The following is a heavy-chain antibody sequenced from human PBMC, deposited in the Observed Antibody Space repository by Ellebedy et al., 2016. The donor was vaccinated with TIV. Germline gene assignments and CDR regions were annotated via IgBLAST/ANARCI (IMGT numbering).Heavy chain of an antibody. V-gene: IGHV3-30*03. CDR2: ISYDGGSE. Sequence: GESLKISCAASGFTFSNYGMHWVRQAPGKELEWVAVISYDGGSEYYADSVKGRFTISRDNSRSSAYLEMNSLRAEDSAVYYCVRWGDYEGWDLWGQGTLATVSS. J-gene: IGHJ5*02. D-gene: IGHD3-22*01. CDR1: GFTFSNYG. CDR3: VRWGDYEGWDL.